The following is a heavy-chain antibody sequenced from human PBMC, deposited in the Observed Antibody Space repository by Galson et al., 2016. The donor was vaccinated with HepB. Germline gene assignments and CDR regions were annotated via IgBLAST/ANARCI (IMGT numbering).Heavy chain of an antibody. V-gene: IGHV1-8*01. CDR1: GYTFTSYD. J-gene: IGHJ6*04. D-gene: IGHD1-1*01. Sequence: SVKVSCKASGYTFTSYDINWVRQATGQGLEWMGWMNPNSGNTGYAQKFQGRVNMTRNTSISTAYMELSSLRSEDTAVYYCARGRDWNRYYYYYGMDVWGKGTTVTVSS. CDR2: MNPNSGNT. CDR3: ARGRDWNRYYYYYGMDV.